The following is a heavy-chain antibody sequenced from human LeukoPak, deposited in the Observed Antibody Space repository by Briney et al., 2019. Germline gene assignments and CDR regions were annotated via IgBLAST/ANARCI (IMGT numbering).Heavy chain of an antibody. V-gene: IGHV1-2*02. CDR1: GYTFTGYY. CDR2: INPNSGGT. J-gene: IGHJ3*02. D-gene: IGHD3-22*01. CDR3: ATRITMILNDAFDI. Sequence: GASVKVPCKASGYTFTGYYMHWVRQAPGQGLEWMGWINPNSGGTNYAQKFQGRVTMTRDTSISTAYMELSRLRSDDTAVYYCATRITMILNDAFDIWGQGTMVTVSS.